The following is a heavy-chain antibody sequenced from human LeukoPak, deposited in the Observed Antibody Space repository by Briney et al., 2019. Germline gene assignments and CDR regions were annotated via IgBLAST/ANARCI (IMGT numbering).Heavy chain of an antibody. V-gene: IGHV4-34*01. CDR2: INHSGST. D-gene: IGHD6-6*01. CDR3: ARAAARSPYSSSSGNDY. J-gene: IGHJ4*02. Sequence: SETLSLTCAAYGGSFSGYYWSWIRQPPGKGLEWIGEINHSGSTDYNPSLKSRVTISVDTSKNQFSLKLSSVTAADTAVYYCARAAARSPYSSSSGNDYWGQGTLVTVSS. CDR1: GGSFSGYY.